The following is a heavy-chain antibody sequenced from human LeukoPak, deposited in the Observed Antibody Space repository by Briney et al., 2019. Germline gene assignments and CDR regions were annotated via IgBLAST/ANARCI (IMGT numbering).Heavy chain of an antibody. CDR3: ARLRWEQTGYSSDY. Sequence: PGGSLRLSCAASGFTFSDYYMSWIRQAPGKGLEWVSYISSSGSTIYYADSVKGRFTISRDNAKNSLYLQMNSLRAEDTAVFYCARLRWEQTGYSSDYWGQGTLVTVSS. J-gene: IGHJ4*02. V-gene: IGHV3-11*04. CDR1: GFTFSDYY. D-gene: IGHD4-23*01. CDR2: ISSSGSTI.